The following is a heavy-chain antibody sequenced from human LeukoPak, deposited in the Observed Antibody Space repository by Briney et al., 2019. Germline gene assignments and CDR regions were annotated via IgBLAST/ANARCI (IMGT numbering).Heavy chain of an antibody. Sequence: GASVKVSCKASDYTFTSYGISWVRQAPGQGLEWMGWISAYNGNTNYAQKLQGRVTMTTDTSTSTAYMELRSLRSDDTAVYYCARTIYSSSSGVFDYWGQGTLVTVSS. D-gene: IGHD6-6*01. CDR1: DYTFTSYG. CDR2: ISAYNGNT. J-gene: IGHJ4*02. V-gene: IGHV1-18*01. CDR3: ARTIYSSSSGVFDY.